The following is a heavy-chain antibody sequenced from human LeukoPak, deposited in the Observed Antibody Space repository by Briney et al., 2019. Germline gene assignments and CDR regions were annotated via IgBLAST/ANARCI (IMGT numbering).Heavy chain of an antibody. Sequence: SGGSLRLSCAASGFTFNSYAMTWVRQAPGKGLEWVSAISGSGASTYYADSVKGRFTISRDNSKNTLYLQMNSLRAEGTAVYYCAKKVGLGQQLAFDYWGQGTLVTVSS. CDR2: ISGSGAST. CDR3: AKKVGLGQQLAFDY. D-gene: IGHD6-13*01. V-gene: IGHV3-23*01. CDR1: GFTFNSYA. J-gene: IGHJ4*02.